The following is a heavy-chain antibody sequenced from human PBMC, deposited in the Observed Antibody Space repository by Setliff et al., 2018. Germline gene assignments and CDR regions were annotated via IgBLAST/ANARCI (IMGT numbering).Heavy chain of an antibody. CDR3: ARGEYTSLPSGVYYHMDV. D-gene: IGHD6-6*01. J-gene: IGHJ6*03. CDR2: IYHSGST. Sequence: SETLSLTCTVSGGSISSSSYYWGWIRQPPGKGLEWIGSIYHSGSTYYNPSLKSRVTISVDTSKNQFSLKLSSVTAADTAVYYCARGEYTSLPSGVYYHMDVWGKGTTVTVSS. V-gene: IGHV4-39*01. CDR1: GGSISSSSYY.